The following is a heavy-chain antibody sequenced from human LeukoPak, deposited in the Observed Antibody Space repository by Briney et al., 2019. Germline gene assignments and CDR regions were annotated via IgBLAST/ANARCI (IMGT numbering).Heavy chain of an antibody. J-gene: IGHJ5*02. V-gene: IGHV4-59*01. D-gene: IGHD6-13*01. CDR3: AKAVATAGRFGFDP. CDR1: GGSISTYY. Sequence: SETLSLTCTVSGGSISTYYWSWIRQPPGKVLEWIGYIYNSGSTNYNPSLQSRVTISVDTSKNQFSLKLTSVTAADTAVYYCAKAVATAGRFGFDPWGQGTLVTVSS. CDR2: IYNSGST.